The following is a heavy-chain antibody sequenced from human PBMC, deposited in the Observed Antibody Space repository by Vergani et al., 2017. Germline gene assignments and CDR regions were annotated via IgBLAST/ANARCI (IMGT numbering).Heavy chain of an antibody. J-gene: IGHJ4*02. CDR3: AKDSGSGTSGVIDC. Sequence: EVQLVESGGGLVQPGRSLRLSCAASGFTFDDYAMHWVRQAPGKGLEWVSGISWNSGSIGYADSVKGRFTISRDNAKNSLYLQMNSLRAEDTAFYYCAKDSGSGTSGVIDCWGQRTLVIVSS. V-gene: IGHV3-9*01. D-gene: IGHD2-2*01. CDR2: ISWNSGSI. CDR1: GFTFDDYA.